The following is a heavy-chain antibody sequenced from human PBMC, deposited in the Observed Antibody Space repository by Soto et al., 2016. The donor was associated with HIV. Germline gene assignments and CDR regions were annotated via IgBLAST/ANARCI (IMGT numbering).Heavy chain of an antibody. D-gene: IGHD6-19*01. Sequence: EEQLVESGGGLVEPGGSLRLSCAASGLTFSLYGMTWIRQAPGTGLEWLAYISSTSNTIYYADSVRGRFTISRDNVEESLYLDMSSLKAEDSAVYYCARALSPSGPTIEVAGVFLSDVWGRGTTVTVSS. CDR3: ARALSPSGPTIEVAGVFLSDV. CDR1: GLTFSLYG. V-gene: IGHV3-48*01. J-gene: IGHJ6*04. CDR2: ISSTSNTI.